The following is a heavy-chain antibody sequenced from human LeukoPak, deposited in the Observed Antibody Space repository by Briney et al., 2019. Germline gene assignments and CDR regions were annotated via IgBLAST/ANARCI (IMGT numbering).Heavy chain of an antibody. J-gene: IGHJ4*02. V-gene: IGHV3-23*01. D-gene: IGHD5-18*01. Sequence: PGGSLRLSCAASGFTFSSYAMSWVRQAPGKGLEWVSAISGSGGSTYYADSVKGRFTISRDNSKNTLYLQMNSLRAEDTAVYYCAKDRGMGAQLWLLFDYWGQGTLVTVSS. CDR2: ISGSGGST. CDR1: GFTFSSYA. CDR3: AKDRGMGAQLWLLFDY.